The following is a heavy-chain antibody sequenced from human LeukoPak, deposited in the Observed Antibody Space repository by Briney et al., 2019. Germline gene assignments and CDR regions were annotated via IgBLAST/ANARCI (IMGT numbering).Heavy chain of an antibody. J-gene: IGHJ4*02. CDR2: ISSSGSTI. D-gene: IGHD3-10*01. CDR1: GFTFSSYE. V-gene: IGHV3-48*03. CDR3: ARDDVAVGSGSYDY. Sequence: PGGSLRLSCAASGFTFSSYEMNWVRRAPGKGLEWVSYISSSGSTIYYADSVKGRFTISRDNAKNSLYLQMNSLRAEDTAVYYCARDDVAVGSGSYDYWGQGTLVTVSS.